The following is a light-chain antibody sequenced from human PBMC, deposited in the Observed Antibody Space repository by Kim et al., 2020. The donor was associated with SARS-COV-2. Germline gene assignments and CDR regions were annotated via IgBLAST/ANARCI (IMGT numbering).Light chain of an antibody. Sequence: VGDRVTMTCRASQDIGNSLAWYQHRPEKAPKLLSFAASTVQSGGPSRFSGLRSGTDFTLVISTLQPEDVATYFCQKYNSVPITFGQGTRLEIK. CDR3: QKYNSVPIT. J-gene: IGKJ5*01. CDR1: QDIGNS. CDR2: AAS. V-gene: IGKV1-27*01.